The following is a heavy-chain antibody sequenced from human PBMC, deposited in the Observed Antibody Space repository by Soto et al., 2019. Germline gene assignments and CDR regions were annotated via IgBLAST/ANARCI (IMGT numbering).Heavy chain of an antibody. CDR2: ISGDGVTT. D-gene: IGHD2-21*02. J-gene: IGHJ4*02. CDR1: GFPFSSYW. Sequence: EVQLVESGGDLVQRGGSLRLSCAASGFPFSSYWMHWVRHTPGKGLDWVARISGDGVTTYYADSVTGRFTVSRDNAKNFLSLQKSGLRAGYTAFYYCARTFYGFFTASHTAYWGQGTLVPVSS. V-gene: IGHV3-74*01. CDR3: ARTFYGFFTASHTAY.